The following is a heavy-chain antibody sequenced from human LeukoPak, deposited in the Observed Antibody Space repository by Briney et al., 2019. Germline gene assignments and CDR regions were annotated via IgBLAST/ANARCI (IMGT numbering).Heavy chain of an antibody. D-gene: IGHD1/OR15-1a*01. J-gene: IGHJ5*02. CDR3: AKQPPQGENTYYH. V-gene: IGHV4-30-2*01. CDR1: GGSISSGGSS. CDR2: VYHSGST. Sequence: SQTLSLTCAVSGGSISSGGSSWSWIRQPPGKGLEWIGYVYHSGSTYYNPSLKSRVIMSVDMSKNQFSLNLSSVTAADTAVYYCAKQPPQGENTYYHWGQGTLVTVSS.